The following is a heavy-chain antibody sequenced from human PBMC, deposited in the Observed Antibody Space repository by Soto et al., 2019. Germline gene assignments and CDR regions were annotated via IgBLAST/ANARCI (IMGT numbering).Heavy chain of an antibody. CDR3: ATTEQLVLDYYGMDV. D-gene: IGHD6-6*01. V-gene: IGHV4-31*03. J-gene: IGHJ6*02. Sequence: SETLSLTCTVSGGSISSGGYYWSWIRQHPGKGLEWIGYIYYSGSTYYNPSLKSRVTISVDTSKNQFSLKLSSVTAADTAVYYCATTEQLVLDYYGMDVWGQGTTVTVSS. CDR1: GGSISSGGYY. CDR2: IYYSGST.